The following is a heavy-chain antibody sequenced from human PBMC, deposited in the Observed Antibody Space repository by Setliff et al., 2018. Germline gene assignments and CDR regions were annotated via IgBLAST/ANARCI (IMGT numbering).Heavy chain of an antibody. J-gene: IGHJ5*02. D-gene: IGHD7-27*01. CDR2: VSHSGST. Sequence: SETLSLTCAVYGGSFSNYYWSWIRQPPGGGLEWLGEVSHSGSTNYKPSLKGRVAMSVDTSKRQFSLKLNSVTAADTAVYYCARVTNWGLDLRFDPWGQGIRVTVSS. CDR1: GGSFSNYY. V-gene: IGHV4-34*01. CDR3: ARVTNWGLDLRFDP.